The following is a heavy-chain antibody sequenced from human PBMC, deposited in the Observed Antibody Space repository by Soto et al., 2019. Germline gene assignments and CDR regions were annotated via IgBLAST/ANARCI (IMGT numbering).Heavy chain of an antibody. D-gene: IGHD6-19*01. CDR3: ASATVPRSAFDY. J-gene: IGHJ4*02. Sequence: SETLSLTCAVSGGSISSSNWWTWVRQPPGKGLEWIGEVFHSGSTNYKSYLKSRVSISVDKSKNQISLKLSSVTAADTAVYYFASATVPRSAFDYWGQGTLVIVSA. CDR2: VFHSGST. CDR1: GGSISSSNW. V-gene: IGHV4-4*02.